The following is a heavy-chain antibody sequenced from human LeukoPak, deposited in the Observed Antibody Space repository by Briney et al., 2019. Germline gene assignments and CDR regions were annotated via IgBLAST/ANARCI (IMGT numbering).Heavy chain of an antibody. CDR2: ISYDGSNK. CDR1: GFTFSSYA. V-gene: IGHV3-30-3*01. Sequence: GGSLRLSCAASGFTFSSYAMHWVRQAPGKGLEWVAVISYDGSNKYYADSVKGRFTISRDNSKNTLYLQMNSLRAEDTAVYYCARDRRPMAYFDYWGQGTLDTVSS. CDR3: ARDRRPMAYFDY. J-gene: IGHJ4*02. D-gene: IGHD3-10*01.